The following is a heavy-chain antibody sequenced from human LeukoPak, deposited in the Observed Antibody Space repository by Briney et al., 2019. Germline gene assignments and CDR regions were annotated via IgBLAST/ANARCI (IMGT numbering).Heavy chain of an antibody. V-gene: IGHV1-3*03. Sequence: ASVKVSCKASGYTFTSYAMHWVRQAPGQRLEWMGWINAGNGNTKYSQEFQGRVTMTRNTSISTAYMELSSLRSEDTAVYYCARVSDSPPALSYYMDVWGKGTTVIISS. J-gene: IGHJ6*03. CDR2: INAGNGNT. D-gene: IGHD5-18*01. CDR3: ARVSDSPPALSYYMDV. CDR1: GYTFTSYA.